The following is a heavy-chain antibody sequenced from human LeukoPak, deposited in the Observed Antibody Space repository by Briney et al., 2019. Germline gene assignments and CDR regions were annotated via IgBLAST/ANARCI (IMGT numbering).Heavy chain of an antibody. J-gene: IGHJ4*02. Sequence: GGSLRLSCAASGFIFDDYGMSWVRQAPGKGLECVSGINWNGGSTGYADSVKGRFTISRDNAKNSLYLQMNSLRAEGDTALYYCARDAPTVGVDSWGQGTLVTVSS. CDR2: INWNGGST. CDR1: GFIFDDYG. V-gene: IGHV3-20*04. CDR3: ARDAPTVGVDS.